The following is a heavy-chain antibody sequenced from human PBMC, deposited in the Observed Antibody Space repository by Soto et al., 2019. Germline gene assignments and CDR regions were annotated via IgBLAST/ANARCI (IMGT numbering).Heavy chain of an antibody. Sequence: GSLRLSCAASGFIFSSFGMHWVRQAPGKGLEWVAHIWYDGSNTYYADSVKGRFTISRDNSRNTVYLQMNSLRAEDTAVYHCVRDLLGSGGHFDYWGQGTPVTVSS. CDR1: GFIFSSFG. D-gene: IGHD7-27*01. CDR2: IWYDGSNT. CDR3: VRDLLGSGGHFDY. V-gene: IGHV3-33*01. J-gene: IGHJ4*02.